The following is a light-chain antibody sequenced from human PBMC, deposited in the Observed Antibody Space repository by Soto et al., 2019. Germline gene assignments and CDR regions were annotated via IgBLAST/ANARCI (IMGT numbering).Light chain of an antibody. V-gene: IGKV1-13*02. CDR2: EAS. CDR3: QQYDILPIT. CDR1: QGISSS. J-gene: IGKJ4*01. Sequence: AIQLTQSPSSLSASIGDRVTITCRASQGISSSLAWYQQEPGKAPKLLIYEASTLQSGVPSRFSGRGSGTDFTFTITSLQPEDIATYYCQQYDILPITFGGGTKVEIK.